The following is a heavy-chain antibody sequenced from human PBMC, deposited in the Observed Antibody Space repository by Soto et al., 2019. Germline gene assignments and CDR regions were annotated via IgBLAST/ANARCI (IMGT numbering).Heavy chain of an antibody. V-gene: IGHV3-7*03. D-gene: IGHD3-22*01. CDR3: ARVANYYDMDY. J-gene: IGHJ4*02. CDR1: GFTFSNYW. Sequence: EVQLVESGGGLVQPGGSLRLSCAASGFTFSNYWMSWVRQAPGKGLEWVANIKQDGSEKYYVDSVKGRFTISRDNAKNSRYLQMNSLRAEDTAVYYCARVANYYDMDYWGQGTLVTVSS. CDR2: IKQDGSEK.